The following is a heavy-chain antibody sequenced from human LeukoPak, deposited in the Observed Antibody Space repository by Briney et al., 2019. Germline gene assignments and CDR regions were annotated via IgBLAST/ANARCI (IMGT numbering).Heavy chain of an antibody. CDR3: ARQQWDSNSGDDY. CDR1: GGSITPYY. D-gene: IGHD6-6*01. J-gene: IGHJ4*02. CDR2: IQGGGSA. V-gene: IGHV4-59*08. Sequence: SETLSLTCDVSGGSITPYYWNWIRQTPGKGLEWIGFIQGGGSAYYNPSLKSRLSILVDMSKNQVSLRLKSVTAEDTAVYYCARQQWDSNSGDDYWGQGTLVTVSS.